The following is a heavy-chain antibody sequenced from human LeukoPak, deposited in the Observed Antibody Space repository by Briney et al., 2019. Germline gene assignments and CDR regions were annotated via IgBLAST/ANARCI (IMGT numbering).Heavy chain of an antibody. CDR3: ARDYILTLETENGDGFAI. J-gene: IGHJ3*02. Sequence: ASVKVSCKASGYTFRQYSMSWVRQATGKGLEWMGWLSPSHTTRVYAQQFQGRVTMTADTNTNTVSMELRSLTSDDTAVYFCARDYILTLETENGDGFAIWGQGTVVSVSS. CDR1: GYTFRQYS. D-gene: IGHD3-9*01. V-gene: IGHV1-18*01. CDR2: LSPSHTTR.